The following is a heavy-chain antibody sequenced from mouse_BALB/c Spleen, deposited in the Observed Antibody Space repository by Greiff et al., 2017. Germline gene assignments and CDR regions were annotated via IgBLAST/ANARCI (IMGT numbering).Heavy chain of an antibody. Sequence: QLQQSAAELARPGASVKMSCKASGYTFTSYTMHWVKQRPGQGLEWIGYINPSSGYTEYNQKFKDKTTLTADKSSSTAYMQLSSLTSEDSAVYYCARDDYGNYYAMDYWGQGTSVTVSS. CDR2: INPSSGYT. CDR3: ARDDYGNYYAMDY. D-gene: IGHD2-1*01. V-gene: IGHV1-4*02. J-gene: IGHJ4*01. CDR1: GYTFTSYT.